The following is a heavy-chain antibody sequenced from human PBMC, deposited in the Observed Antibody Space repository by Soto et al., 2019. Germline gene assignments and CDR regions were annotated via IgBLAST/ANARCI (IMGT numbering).Heavy chain of an antibody. Sequence: QVQLQRWGAGLLKPSETLSLTCAVYGGSFSGYYWSWIRQPPGKGLEWIGEINHSGSTNYNPSLKSRVTISVDTSKNQFSLKLSSVTAADTAVYYCARRYKTLRYFDYWGQGTLVTVSS. CDR1: GGSFSGYY. V-gene: IGHV4-34*01. CDR3: ARRYKTLRYFDY. D-gene: IGHD1-1*01. CDR2: INHSGST. J-gene: IGHJ4*02.